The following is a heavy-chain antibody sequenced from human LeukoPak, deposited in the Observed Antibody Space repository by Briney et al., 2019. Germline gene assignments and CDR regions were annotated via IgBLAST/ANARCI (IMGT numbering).Heavy chain of an antibody. Sequence: GGSLRVSCAASGFTFSRYGMSWVRQAPGKGLEWVSAISGSGYSTYYADSVKGRFTISRDNSKNTLYLQMNSLRAEDTAVYYCAKYYGDDPDYYYYMEVWGKGTTVTISS. CDR1: GFTFSRYG. V-gene: IGHV3-23*01. J-gene: IGHJ6*03. CDR3: AKYYGDDPDYYYYMEV. D-gene: IGHD4-17*01. CDR2: ISGSGYST.